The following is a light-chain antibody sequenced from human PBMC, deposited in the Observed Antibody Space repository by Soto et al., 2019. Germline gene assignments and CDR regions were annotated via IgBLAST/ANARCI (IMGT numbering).Light chain of an antibody. CDR2: AAS. Sequence: DIQMTQSPSSVSASVGDRVTITCRASHDLSSWVAWYQRKAGKAPDLLIYAASRLQRGVPSRFSGGGSGTHYTLTINSLQPEDFATYYCQQAYSFPLTFGQGTRL. J-gene: IGKJ5*01. CDR3: QQAYSFPLT. V-gene: IGKV1-12*01. CDR1: HDLSSW.